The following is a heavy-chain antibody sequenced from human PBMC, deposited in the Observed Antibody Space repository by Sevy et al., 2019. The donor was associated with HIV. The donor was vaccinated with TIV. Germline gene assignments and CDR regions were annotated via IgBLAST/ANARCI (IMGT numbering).Heavy chain of an antibody. CDR3: AKGSDSSGYYHYDGMDV. Sequence: GGSLRLSCATSGFTFSSYGMHWVRQAPGKGLEWVAFIANDGRNKYYADSVKGRFTISRDNAKKTLNLQMNSLRPEDTAVYYCAKGSDSSGYYHYDGMDVWGQGTTVTVSS. CDR2: IANDGRNK. V-gene: IGHV3-30*18. D-gene: IGHD3-22*01. J-gene: IGHJ6*02. CDR1: GFTFSSYG.